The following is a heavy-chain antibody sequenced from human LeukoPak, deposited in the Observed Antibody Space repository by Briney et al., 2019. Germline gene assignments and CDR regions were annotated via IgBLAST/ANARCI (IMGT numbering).Heavy chain of an antibody. D-gene: IGHD5-18*01. Sequence: SETLSLTCAVSGGSISSSNWWSWVRRPPGKGLEWIGEIYHSGSTNYNPSLKSRVTISVDKSKNQFSLKLSSVTAADTAVYYCARELYSYGKFDYWGQGTLVTVSS. CDR3: ARELYSYGKFDY. CDR2: IYHSGST. CDR1: GGSISSSNW. J-gene: IGHJ4*02. V-gene: IGHV4-4*02.